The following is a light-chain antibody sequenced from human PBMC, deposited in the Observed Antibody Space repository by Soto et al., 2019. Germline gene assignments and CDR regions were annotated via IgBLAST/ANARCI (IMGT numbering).Light chain of an antibody. V-gene: IGKV3D-15*03. CDR2: GAS. J-gene: IGKJ4*01. CDR3: QQCVSWPPLT. CDR1: QSVNLN. Sequence: EIVMTQSPATLSVSPGETATLSCRASQSVNLNLAWYQQKPGQAPRLLIYGASIRATGIPARFSGSGAGTEFTLTINILQSEDSAVYYCQQCVSWPPLTFGGGTTVEIK.